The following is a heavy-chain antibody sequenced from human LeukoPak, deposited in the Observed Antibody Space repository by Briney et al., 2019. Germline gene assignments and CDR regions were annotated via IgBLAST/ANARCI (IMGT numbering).Heavy chain of an antibody. Sequence: SVKVSCKASGGTFSSYAISWVRQAPGQGLEWMGGIIPIFGTANYAQKFQGRVTITADKSTSTAYMELSSLRSEDTAVYYCAGEYGYPGHLDYWGQGTLVTVSS. CDR3: AGEYGYPGHLDY. CDR2: IIPIFGTA. CDR1: GGTFSSYA. V-gene: IGHV1-69*06. D-gene: IGHD5-18*01. J-gene: IGHJ4*02.